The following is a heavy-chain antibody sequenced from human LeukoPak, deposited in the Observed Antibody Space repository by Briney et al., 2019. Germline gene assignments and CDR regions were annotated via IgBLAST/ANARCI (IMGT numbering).Heavy chain of an antibody. V-gene: IGHV3-23*01. J-gene: IGHJ4*02. CDR2: ISGGGGST. CDR3: ARAPLWFGELLEYYFDY. Sequence: PGGSLRLSCAASGFTFSSYAMSWVRQAPGKGLEWVSVISGGGGSTYYADSVKGRFTISRDNSKNTLYLQMNSLRAEDTAVYYCARAPLWFGELLEYYFDYWGQGTLVTVSS. D-gene: IGHD3-10*01. CDR1: GFTFSSYA.